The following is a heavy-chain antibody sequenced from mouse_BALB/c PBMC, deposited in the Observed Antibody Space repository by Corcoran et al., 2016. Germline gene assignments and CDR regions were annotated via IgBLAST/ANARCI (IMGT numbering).Heavy chain of an antibody. CDR1: GYTFTNYG. CDR3: ARGEYGNYVLFDY. J-gene: IGHJ2*01. Sequence: QIQLVQSGPELKKPGETVKISCKASGYTFTNYGMNWVKQAPGKGLKWMGWINTYTGAPTYADDFKGRFAFSLETSASTAYLQINNLKNEDMATYFCARGEYGNYVLFDYWGQGTTLTVSS. CDR2: INTYTGAP. D-gene: IGHD2-10*02. V-gene: IGHV9-1*02.